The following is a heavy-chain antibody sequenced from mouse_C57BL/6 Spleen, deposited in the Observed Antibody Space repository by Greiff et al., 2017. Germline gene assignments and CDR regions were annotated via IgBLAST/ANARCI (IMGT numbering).Heavy chain of an antibody. CDR3: ARGGVAPYFDY. J-gene: IGHJ2*01. D-gene: IGHD1-1*02. Sequence: VQGVESGAELVRPGTSVKMSCKASGYTFTNYWIGWAKQRPGHGLEWIGDIYPGGGYTNYNEKFKGKATLTADKSSSTAYMQFSSLTSEDSAIYYCARGGVAPYFDYWGQGTTLTVSS. CDR1: GYTFTNYW. CDR2: IYPGGGYT. V-gene: IGHV1-63*01.